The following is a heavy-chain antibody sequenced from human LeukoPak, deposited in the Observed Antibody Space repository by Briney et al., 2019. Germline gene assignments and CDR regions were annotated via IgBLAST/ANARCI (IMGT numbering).Heavy chain of an antibody. Sequence: PGGSLRLSCAASGFTFSSYEMNWVRQAPGKGLEWVSYISSSGSTIYYADSVKGRFTISRDNAKNSLYLQMNSLRAEDTAVYYCATGGGSGRYGFPFDCWGQGTLVTVSS. CDR1: GFTFSSYE. J-gene: IGHJ4*02. CDR2: ISSSGSTI. V-gene: IGHV3-48*03. CDR3: ATGGGSGRYGFPFDC. D-gene: IGHD6-19*01.